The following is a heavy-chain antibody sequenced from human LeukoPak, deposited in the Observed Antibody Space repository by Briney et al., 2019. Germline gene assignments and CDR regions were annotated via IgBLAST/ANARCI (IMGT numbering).Heavy chain of an antibody. D-gene: IGHD2-21*02. Sequence: PGRSLRLSCAASGFTFSSYGMHWVRQAPGKGLEWVAVISYDGSNKHYADSVKGRFTISRDNSKNTLYLQMNSLRAEDTAVYYCAKVWVTASTFDYWGQGTLVTVSS. V-gene: IGHV3-30*18. CDR1: GFTFSSYG. CDR2: ISYDGSNK. J-gene: IGHJ4*02. CDR3: AKVWVTASTFDY.